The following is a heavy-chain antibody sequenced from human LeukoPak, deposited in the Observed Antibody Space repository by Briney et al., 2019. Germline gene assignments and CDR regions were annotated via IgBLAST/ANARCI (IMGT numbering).Heavy chain of an antibody. CDR2: IYSGGLT. D-gene: IGHD3-3*01. J-gene: IGHJ4*02. CDR1: GFTVSSNY. Sequence: GGSLRLSCAASGFTVSSNYMSWVRQAPGKGLEWVSVIYSGGLTYYADSVKGRFIIFRDNSKNTLYLQMNSLRAEDTAVYYCARASTTIFGVVISAFDYWGQGTLVTVSS. V-gene: IGHV3-53*01. CDR3: ARASTTIFGVVISAFDY.